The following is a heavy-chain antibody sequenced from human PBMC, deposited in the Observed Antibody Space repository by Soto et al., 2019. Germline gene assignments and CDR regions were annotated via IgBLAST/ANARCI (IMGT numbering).Heavy chain of an antibody. CDR3: ATDHGDSPFDF. V-gene: IGHV3-33*01. CDR1: GFPFSTYG. D-gene: IGHD5-18*01. CDR2: IWSDGSQK. Sequence: LRLSCAASGFPFSTYGMHWVRQAPGKGLEWVAVIWSDGSQKYYADSVKGRFTISRDNSKNTLFLQMNSLRGEDTAIYYCATDHGDSPFDFWGQGTLVTVSS. J-gene: IGHJ4*02.